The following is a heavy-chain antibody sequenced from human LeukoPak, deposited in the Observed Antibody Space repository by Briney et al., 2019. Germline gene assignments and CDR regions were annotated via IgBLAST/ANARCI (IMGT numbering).Heavy chain of an antibody. CDR3: AGHPRQYSSSWSEDY. D-gene: IGHD6-13*01. Sequence: GGSLRLSCAASGFTFSSYAMHWVRQAPGKGLEWVAVISYDGSNKYYADSVKGRFTISRDNSKNTLYLQMNSLRAKDTAVYYCAGHPRQYSSSWSEDYWGQGTLVTVSS. J-gene: IGHJ4*02. CDR1: GFTFSSYA. V-gene: IGHV3-30*04. CDR2: ISYDGSNK.